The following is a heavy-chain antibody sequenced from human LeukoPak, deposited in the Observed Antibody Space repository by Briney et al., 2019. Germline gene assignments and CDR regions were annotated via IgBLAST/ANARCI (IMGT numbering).Heavy chain of an antibody. D-gene: IGHD2-2*01. CDR1: GFTFSSYA. J-gene: IGHJ4*02. CDR2: MNSNAGST. CDR3: ARDRDCSSTSCYAPFDY. Sequence: GGSLRLSCAASGFTFSSYAMHWVRQAPGKGLEYVSAMNSNAGSTYYANSVKGRFTISRDNSKNTLYLQMGSLRAEDMAVYYCARDRDCSSTSCYAPFDYWGQGTLVTVFS. V-gene: IGHV3-64*01.